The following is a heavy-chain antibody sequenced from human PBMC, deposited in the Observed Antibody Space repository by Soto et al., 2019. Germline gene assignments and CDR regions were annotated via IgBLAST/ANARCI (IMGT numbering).Heavy chain of an antibody. Sequence: ASVKVSCKASGGTFSSYTISWVRQAPGQGLEWMGRIIPILGIANYAQKFQGRVTITADKSTSTAYMELSSLRSEDTAVYYCAREVEDIVVVVAGTKKVGWFDPWGQGTLVTVSS. CDR2: IIPILGIA. V-gene: IGHV1-69*04. CDR1: GGTFSSYT. D-gene: IGHD2-15*01. CDR3: AREVEDIVVVVAGTKKVGWFDP. J-gene: IGHJ5*02.